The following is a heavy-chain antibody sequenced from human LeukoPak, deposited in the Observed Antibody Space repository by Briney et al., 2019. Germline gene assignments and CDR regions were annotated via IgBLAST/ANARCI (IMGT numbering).Heavy chain of an antibody. V-gene: IGHV1-8*01. D-gene: IGHD2-2*01. Sequence: ASVKVSCKASGDTFTSYDINWVRQATGQGLEWMGGINPIIGNTGYAQKLQGRVTMTRNTSISTAYIELSSLRSEDTAVYFCARKGPANYYYYYMDVWGKETTVTVSS. J-gene: IGHJ6*03. CDR2: INPIIGNT. CDR1: GDTFTSYD. CDR3: ARKGPANYYYYYMDV.